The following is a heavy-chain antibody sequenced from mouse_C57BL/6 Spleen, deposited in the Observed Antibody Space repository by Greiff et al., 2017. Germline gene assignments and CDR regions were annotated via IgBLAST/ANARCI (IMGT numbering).Heavy chain of an antibody. J-gene: IGHJ4*01. Sequence: EVMLVESGGGLVKPGGSLKLSCAASGFTFSDYGMHWVRQAPEKGLEWVAYISSGSSTIYYADTVKGRFTISRDNAKNTLFLQMTSLRSEDTAMYYCARDGNYGRDAMDYWGQGTSVTVSS. CDR2: ISSGSSTI. CDR3: ARDGNYGRDAMDY. V-gene: IGHV5-17*01. D-gene: IGHD2-1*01. CDR1: GFTFSDYG.